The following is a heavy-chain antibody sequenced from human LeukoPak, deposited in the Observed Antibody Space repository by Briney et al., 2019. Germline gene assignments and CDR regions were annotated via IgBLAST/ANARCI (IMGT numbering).Heavy chain of an antibody. D-gene: IGHD6-19*01. CDR2: ISSGAGST. Sequence: GGSLRLSCAASGFTFSSYAMRWVRQAPGKGLEWVSSISSGAGSTYYADSVKGRFTISRDTSKNTLYLQMNSLRAEDTAVYYCARGIAVRFDCWGQGTLVTVSS. CDR3: ARGIAVRFDC. CDR1: GFTFSSYA. V-gene: IGHV3-23*01. J-gene: IGHJ4*02.